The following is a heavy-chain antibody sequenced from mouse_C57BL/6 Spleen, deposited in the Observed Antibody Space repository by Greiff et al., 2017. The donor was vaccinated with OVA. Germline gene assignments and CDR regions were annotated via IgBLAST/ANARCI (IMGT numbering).Heavy chain of an antibody. J-gene: IGHJ1*03. V-gene: IGHV5-17*01. D-gene: IGHD1-1*01. CDR1: GFTFSDYG. CDR2: ISSGNSTI. CDR3: ARTVRDWYFDV. Sequence: EVMLVESGGGLVKPGGSLKLSCAASGFTFSDYGMHWVRQAPEKGLEWVAYISSGNSTIYYADTVKGRFTISRDNAKNTLFLQMTSLRSEDTAMYYCARTVRDWYFDVWGTGTTVTVSS.